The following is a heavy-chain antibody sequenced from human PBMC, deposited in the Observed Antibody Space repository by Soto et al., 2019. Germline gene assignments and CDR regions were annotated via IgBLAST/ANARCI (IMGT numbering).Heavy chain of an antibody. CDR2: INPSGVST. CDR3: ARELGIAVGGQSGRGGYYFDH. J-gene: IGHJ4*02. V-gene: IGHV1-46*01. Sequence: ASVKVSFKASGCTFTSYYMHWVRQAPGQGLEWMGIINPSGVSTSYAQKFQGRVTMTRDTSTSTVYMELSSLRCDDTAVYYCARELGIAVGGQSGRGGYYFDHWGQGTMVTVSS. D-gene: IGHD6-19*01. CDR1: GCTFTSYY.